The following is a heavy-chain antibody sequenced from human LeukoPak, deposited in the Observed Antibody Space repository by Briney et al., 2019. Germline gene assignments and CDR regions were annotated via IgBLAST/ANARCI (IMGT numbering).Heavy chain of an antibody. Sequence: PGGSLRLSCAASGFTFSSYSMNWVRQAPGKGLEWVSSISSSSSYIYYADSVKGRFTISRDNAKNSLYLQMNSLRAEDTAVYYCARDRGITGTTWYFDYWGQGTLVTVSS. CDR3: ARDRGITGTTWYFDY. CDR2: ISSSSSYI. CDR1: GFTFSSYS. D-gene: IGHD1-20*01. V-gene: IGHV3-21*01. J-gene: IGHJ4*02.